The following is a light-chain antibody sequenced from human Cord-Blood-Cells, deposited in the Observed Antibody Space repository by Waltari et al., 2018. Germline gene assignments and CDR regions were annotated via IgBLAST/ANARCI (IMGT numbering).Light chain of an antibody. J-gene: IGKJ2*01. CDR2: AAS. CDR3: QQSYSTPYT. Sequence: DIQMTQSPSSLSASIGDRVTITCRASQSISSYLHWYQQKPGKAPKLLIYAASSFQSRVPSRFSRSGSGTDFTLTISSLQPEDFATYYCQQSYSTPYTFRQGTKLESK. CDR1: QSISSY. V-gene: IGKV1-39*01.